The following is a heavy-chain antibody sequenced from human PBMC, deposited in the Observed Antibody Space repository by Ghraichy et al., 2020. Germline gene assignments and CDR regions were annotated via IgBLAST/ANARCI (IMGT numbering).Heavy chain of an antibody. V-gene: IGHV3-74*01. CDR1: GFTFSSYW. D-gene: IGHD2-2*01. CDR3: ARSGGSCSNCFY. CDR2: INSDGSST. J-gene: IGHJ4*02. Sequence: GGSLRLSCAASGFTFSSYWMHWVRQAPGKGLVWVSRINSDGSSTSYADSVKGRFTISRDNAKNTLYLQMNSLRAEDTAVYYCARSGGSCSNCFYWGQGVLVTVSP.